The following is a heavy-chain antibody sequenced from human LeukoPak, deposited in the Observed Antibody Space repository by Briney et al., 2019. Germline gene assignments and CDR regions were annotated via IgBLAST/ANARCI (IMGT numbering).Heavy chain of an antibody. CDR3: ARGRRSGGITMIRGVKDRGWFDP. V-gene: IGHV3-7*01. Sequence: GGSLRLSCAASGFTFSSYWMRWVRQAPGKGLELVANIKQDGSEKYYVDSVKGRFTISRDDSKKMLYLQMNSLRPEDTAVYYCARGRRSGGITMIRGVKDRGWFDPWGQGTLVTVSS. CDR1: GFTFSSYW. J-gene: IGHJ5*02. CDR2: IKQDGSEK. D-gene: IGHD3-10*01.